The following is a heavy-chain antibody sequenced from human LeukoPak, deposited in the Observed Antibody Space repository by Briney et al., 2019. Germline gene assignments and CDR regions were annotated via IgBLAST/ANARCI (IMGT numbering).Heavy chain of an antibody. J-gene: IGHJ4*02. CDR1: GGSISSYS. CDR2: IYYSGTT. CDR3: ARGVYIAAAQYGY. Sequence: SETLSLTCTVSGGSISSYSWRWIRQPPGKGLEWIGYIYYSGTTNYNPSLKSRVTISVDTSKNQFSLKLSSVTAADTAVYYCARGVYIAAAQYGYWDQGTLVTVSS. V-gene: IGHV4-59*01. D-gene: IGHD6-13*01.